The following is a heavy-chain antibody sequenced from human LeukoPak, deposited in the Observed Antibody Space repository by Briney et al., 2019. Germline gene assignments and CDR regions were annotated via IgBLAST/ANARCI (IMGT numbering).Heavy chain of an antibody. CDR3: ARGGTLMTMVN. CDR2: IYYSGST. Sequence: SETLSLTCTVSGGSISSGGYYWSWIRQHPGKGLEWIGYIYYSGSTYYNPSLKSRVTISVDTSKNQFSLKLSSVTAADTAVYYCARGGTLMTMVNWGQGTLVTVSS. V-gene: IGHV4-31*03. D-gene: IGHD4/OR15-4a*01. CDR1: GGSISSGGYY. J-gene: IGHJ4*02.